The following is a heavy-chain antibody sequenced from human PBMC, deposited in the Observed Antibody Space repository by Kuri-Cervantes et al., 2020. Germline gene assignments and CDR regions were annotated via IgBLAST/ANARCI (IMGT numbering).Heavy chain of an antibody. J-gene: IGHJ3*02. Sequence: LSLTCAVSGLTFSSTSMSWVRQAPGKGLEWVANIKQDGSEKYYVDSVKGRFTISRDNAKNSLYLQMNSLRAEDTAVYYCARPPDGWQNAFDIWGQGTMVTVSS. CDR2: IKQDGSEK. CDR3: ARPPDGWQNAFDI. V-gene: IGHV3-7*02. D-gene: IGHD1-14*01. CDR1: GLTFSSTS.